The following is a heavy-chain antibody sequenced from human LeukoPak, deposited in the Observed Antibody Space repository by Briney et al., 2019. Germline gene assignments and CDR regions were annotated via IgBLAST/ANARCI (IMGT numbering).Heavy chain of an antibody. CDR2: ISNTGVT. J-gene: IGHJ4*02. V-gene: IGHV3-69-1*01. CDR1: GFILSDVT. CDR3: ARYYFGSGNYRTFDR. Sequence: GRSLRLSCAASGFILSDVTMNWVRQAPGKGLEWVSTISNTGVTLYADSVKGRFTISRDSAKNSQYLQIYSLRDEDTAVYYCARYYFGSGNYRTFDRWGQGTLVIVSS. D-gene: IGHD3-10*01.